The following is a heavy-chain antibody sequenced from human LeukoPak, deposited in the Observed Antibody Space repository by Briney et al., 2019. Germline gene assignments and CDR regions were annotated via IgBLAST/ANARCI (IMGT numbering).Heavy chain of an antibody. J-gene: IGHJ6*02. V-gene: IGHV4-34*01. CDR3: ARVRGKWSWSTGYYYGMDV. D-gene: IGHD2-15*01. CDR1: GGSISSYY. Sequence: SETLSLTCTVSGGSISSYYWSWIRQPPGKGLEWIGEINHSGSTNYNPSLKSRVTISVDTSKNQFSLKLSSVTAADTAVYYCARVRGKWSWSTGYYYGMDVWGQGTTVTVSS. CDR2: INHSGST.